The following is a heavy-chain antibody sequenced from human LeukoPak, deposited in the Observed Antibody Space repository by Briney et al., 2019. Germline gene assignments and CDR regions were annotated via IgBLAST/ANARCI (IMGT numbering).Heavy chain of an antibody. V-gene: IGHV3-48*04. CDR2: ITSSSSTI. J-gene: IGHJ4*02. CDR1: GFPFSSYY. CDR3: ARDGNYYDSSGPRVDY. D-gene: IGHD3-22*01. Sequence: PGGSLRLSCAASGFPFSSYYMSWVRQAPGKGLEWVSYITSSSSTIYYADSVKGRFTISRDNAKNSLYLQMNSLRAEDTAVYYCARDGNYYDSSGPRVDYWGQGTLVTVSS.